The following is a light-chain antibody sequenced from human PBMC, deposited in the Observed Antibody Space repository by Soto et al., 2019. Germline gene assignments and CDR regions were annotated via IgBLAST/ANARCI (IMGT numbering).Light chain of an antibody. Sequence: QSVLTQPASVSGSPGQSITISCTGTSSDVGGYNYVSWYQQHPGKAPKLMIYEVSNRPSGVSNRFSGSKSGNTASLTISGLQAEDEADYYCSSYTSSSVVFGGGTKPPS. CDR3: SSYTSSSVV. CDR1: SSDVGGYNY. CDR2: EVS. J-gene: IGLJ2*01. V-gene: IGLV2-14*01.